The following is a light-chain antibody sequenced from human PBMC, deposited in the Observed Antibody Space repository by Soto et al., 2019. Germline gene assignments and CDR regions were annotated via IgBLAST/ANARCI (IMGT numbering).Light chain of an antibody. Sequence: SAGAVSLSKGERATLSCRASQSVSSSFLAWYQQRPGQAPRLLIYDTSNRVTGIPARFSGSGSGTDFTLIISSLEPEDSAVYYCQQRSNWPPVFPFGQVGLLAIK. CDR3: QQRSNWPPVFP. CDR1: QSVSSSF. J-gene: IGKJ5*01. CDR2: DTS. V-gene: IGKV3-11*01.